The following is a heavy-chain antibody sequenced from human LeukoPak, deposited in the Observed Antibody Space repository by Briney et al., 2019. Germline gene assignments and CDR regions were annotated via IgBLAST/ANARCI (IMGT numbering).Heavy chain of an antibody. CDR3: ARDQSGLYGDYGNWFDP. CDR2: INPNSGGT. V-gene: IGHV1-2*02. J-gene: IGHJ5*02. Sequence: GASVKVSCKASGYTFTGYYMHWVRQAPGRGREWMGWINPNSGGTNYAQKFQRRVTMTRDTSISTAYMELSRLRSDDTAVYYCARDQSGLYGDYGNWFDPWGQGTLVTVSS. CDR1: GYTFTGYY. D-gene: IGHD4-17*01.